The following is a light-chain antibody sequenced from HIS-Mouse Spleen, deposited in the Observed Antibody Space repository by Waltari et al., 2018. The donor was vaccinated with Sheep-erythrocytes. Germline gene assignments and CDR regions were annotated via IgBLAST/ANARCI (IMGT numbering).Light chain of an antibody. CDR3: YSTDSSGNHRV. CDR2: EDS. CDR1: PLPKKY. J-gene: IGLJ1*01. Sequence: SYELPQPPSVSVSPGQTARITCSGDPLPKKYAYWYQQKSDQAPVLVIYEDSKRTSGIPERFSGSSSGTMATLTISGAQVEDEADYYCYSTDSSGNHRVFGTGTKVTVL. V-gene: IGLV3-10*01.